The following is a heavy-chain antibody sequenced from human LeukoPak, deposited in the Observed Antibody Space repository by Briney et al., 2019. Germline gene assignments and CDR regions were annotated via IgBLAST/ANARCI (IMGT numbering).Heavy chain of an antibody. CDR1: GFTFSSYA. V-gene: IGHV3-15*01. Sequence: PGGSLRLSCAASGFTFSSYAMTWVRQAPGKGLGWVGRIKSKTDGGTTDYAAPVKGRFTISRDDSKNTLYLQMNSLKTEDTAVYYCTTGFPIAVAGTGFDYWGQGTLVTVSS. J-gene: IGHJ4*02. CDR3: TTGFPIAVAGTGFDY. D-gene: IGHD6-19*01. CDR2: IKSKTDGGTT.